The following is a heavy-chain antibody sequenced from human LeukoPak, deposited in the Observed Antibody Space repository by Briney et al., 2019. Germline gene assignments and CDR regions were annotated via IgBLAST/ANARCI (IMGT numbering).Heavy chain of an antibody. V-gene: IGHV4-4*07. CDR3: ARGGGASPSDY. D-gene: IGHD2-2*01. J-gene: IGHJ4*02. CDR1: GGSISGYY. Sequence: SETLSLTCSVSGGSISGYYWSWIRQPAGKGLEWIGRFYTSGSANYNPSLKSRVSMSVDTSKNQLSLKLTSVTAADTAVYYCARGGGASPSDYWGQGILVTVSS. CDR2: FYTSGSA.